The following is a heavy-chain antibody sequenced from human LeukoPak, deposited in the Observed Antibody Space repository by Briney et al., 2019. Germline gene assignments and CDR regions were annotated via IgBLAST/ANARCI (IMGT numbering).Heavy chain of an antibody. D-gene: IGHD4-17*01. J-gene: IGHJ4*02. CDR1: GGSINTYC. Sequence: SETLSLTCTVSGGSINTYCWSWIRQPAGKGLEWIARISTGGSINFNPSLESRVTMSVDTSKKQFSLRLSSVTAADTAVYYCARDQGDYGDHRYFDYWGQGTLVTVSS. V-gene: IGHV4-4*07. CDR2: ISTGGSI. CDR3: ARDQGDYGDHRYFDY.